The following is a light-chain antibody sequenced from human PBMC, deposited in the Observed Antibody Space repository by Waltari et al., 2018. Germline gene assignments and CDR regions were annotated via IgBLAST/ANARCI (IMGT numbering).Light chain of an antibody. CDR1: QGGIDY. Sequence: EVVLTQSPATLSLSPGDRATLSCRASQGGIDYLAWYQPRPGQAPRLLIYETSTRAPGIPARFRGSGSGADFTLTISSLQPEDFAVYYCQHRDRTFGQGTKVEIK. CDR2: ETS. V-gene: IGKV3-11*01. J-gene: IGKJ1*01. CDR3: QHRDRT.